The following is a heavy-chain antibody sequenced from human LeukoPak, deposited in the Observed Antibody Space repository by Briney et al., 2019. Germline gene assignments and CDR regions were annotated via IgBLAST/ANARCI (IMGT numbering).Heavy chain of an antibody. V-gene: IGHV4-39*07. D-gene: IGHD1-26*01. CDR1: GGSISSSSYS. CDR2: INHSGST. J-gene: IGHJ4*02. Sequence: PSETLSLTCTVSGGSISSSSYSWSWIRQPPGKGLEWIGEINHSGSTNYNPSLKSRVTISVDTSKNQFSLKLSSVTAADTAVYYCARGAGATPFDYWGQGTLVTVSS. CDR3: ARGAGATPFDY.